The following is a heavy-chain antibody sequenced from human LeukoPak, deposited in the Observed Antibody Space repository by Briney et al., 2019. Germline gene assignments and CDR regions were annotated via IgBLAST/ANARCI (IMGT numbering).Heavy chain of an antibody. V-gene: IGHV4-39*07. Sequence: SETLSLTCTVSGGSISSYYWGWIRQPPGKGLEWIGSIYHSGSTYYNPSLKIRVTISIDTSKNQFSLKLRSVTAADTAVYYCAREILYDSTAYSVWGQGTLVTVSS. J-gene: IGHJ4*02. CDR2: IYHSGST. CDR1: GGSISSYY. CDR3: AREILYDSTAYSV. D-gene: IGHD3-22*01.